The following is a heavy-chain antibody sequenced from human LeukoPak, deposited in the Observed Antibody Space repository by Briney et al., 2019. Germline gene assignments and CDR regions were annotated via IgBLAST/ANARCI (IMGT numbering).Heavy chain of an antibody. V-gene: IGHV4-4*07. J-gene: IGHJ5*02. Sequence: SETLSLTCAVSGGSISSYYWSWIRQPAGKGLEWIGLIYTSGSTNYNPSLKSRVTMSVDTSKNQFSLKLSSVTAADTAVYYCARDGWFGELGPWGQGTLVTVSS. D-gene: IGHD3-10*01. CDR3: ARDGWFGELGP. CDR2: IYTSGST. CDR1: GGSISSYY.